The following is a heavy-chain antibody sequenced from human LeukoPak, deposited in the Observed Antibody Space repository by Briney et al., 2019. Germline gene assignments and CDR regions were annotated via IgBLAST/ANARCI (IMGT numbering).Heavy chain of an antibody. Sequence: WGSLRLSCAASGFTFSSCAMNWVRQAPGKGLEWVSAISGSGGSTYYADSVKGRFTISRDNSKNTLYLQMNSLRADDTAVYYCAKRRGLELTYYYHMDVWGKGTTVTVSS. D-gene: IGHD1-7*01. V-gene: IGHV3-23*01. CDR3: AKRRGLELTYYYHMDV. J-gene: IGHJ6*03. CDR2: ISGSGGST. CDR1: GFTFSSCA.